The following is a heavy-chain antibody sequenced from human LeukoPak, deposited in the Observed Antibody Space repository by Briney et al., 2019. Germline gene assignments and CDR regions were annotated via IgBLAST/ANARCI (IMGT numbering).Heavy chain of an antibody. CDR1: GGSLSSSY. CDR2: IYYTGNS. V-gene: IGHV4-59*08. CDR3: ARLSNQGYFDY. J-gene: IGHJ4*02. Sequence: SETLSLTCTVSGGSLSSSYWSWIRQPPGQGLEWIGYIYYTGNSNYNPSLKSRVTISAATSKKQISLELSSVTAADTAVYYCARLSNQGYFDYWGQGTLVTVSS. D-gene: IGHD1-14*01.